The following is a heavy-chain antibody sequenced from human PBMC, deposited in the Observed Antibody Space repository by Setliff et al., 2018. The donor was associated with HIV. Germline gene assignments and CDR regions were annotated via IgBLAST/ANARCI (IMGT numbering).Heavy chain of an antibody. CDR1: GGSISNYY. CDR2: IHHSGST. D-gene: IGHD3-22*01. J-gene: IGHJ6*03. Sequence: SETLSLTCIVSGGSISNYYWGWIRQSPGKGLEWIGFIHHSGSTNYNPSLKSRVTISVDTSKNQFSLKLSSVTAADTAVYYCARHAGGYPFYYYYYYMDVWGKGTTVTVSS. V-gene: IGHV4-59*08. CDR3: ARHAGGYPFYYYYYYMDV.